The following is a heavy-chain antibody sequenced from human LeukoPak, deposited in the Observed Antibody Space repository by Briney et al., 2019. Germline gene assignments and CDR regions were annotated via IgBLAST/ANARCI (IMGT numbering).Heavy chain of an antibody. CDR2: MSPNSGDT. D-gene: IGHD7-27*01. J-gene: IGHJ4*02. CDR1: GYSFSDFH. V-gene: IGHV1-8*01. Sequence: GASVKVSCKTSGYSFSDFHINWVRQATGQRPEWMGWMSPNSGDTGYAQKFQDRVTMTRNTSISTAYMELSSLRSDDTAVYYCARGPPNWGYDYWGPGTLVTVSS. CDR3: ARGPPNWGYDY.